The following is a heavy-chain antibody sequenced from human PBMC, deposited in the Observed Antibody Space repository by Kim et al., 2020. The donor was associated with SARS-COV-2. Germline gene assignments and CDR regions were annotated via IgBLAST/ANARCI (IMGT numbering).Heavy chain of an antibody. J-gene: IGHJ5*01. V-gene: IGHV3-74*01. D-gene: IGHD3-10*01. Sequence: GGSLRLSCAASGFTFSSYWMHWVRQAPGKGLVWVSRINSDGSTTSYAESVKGRFTISRDNAKNTLYLQMNSLRVEDTAVYYCARVVQGVIINRFNWFDPWGQGTLVTVSS. CDR1: GFTFSSYW. CDR2: INSDGSTT. CDR3: ARVVQGVIINRFNWFDP.